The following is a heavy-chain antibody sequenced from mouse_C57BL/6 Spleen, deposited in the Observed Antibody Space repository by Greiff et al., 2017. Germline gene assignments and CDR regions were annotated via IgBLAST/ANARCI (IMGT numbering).Heavy chain of an antibody. CDR2: ISYSGST. J-gene: IGHJ1*03. Sequence: DVKLQESGPGLAKPSQTLSLTCSVTGYSITSDYWNWIRKFPGNKLEYMGYISYSGSTYYNPSLKSRISITRDTSKNQYYLQLNSVTTEDTATYYCARYPTTVVAKGSGYFDVWGTGTTVTVSS. V-gene: IGHV3-8*01. D-gene: IGHD1-1*01. CDR1: GYSITSDY. CDR3: ARYPTTVVAKGSGYFDV.